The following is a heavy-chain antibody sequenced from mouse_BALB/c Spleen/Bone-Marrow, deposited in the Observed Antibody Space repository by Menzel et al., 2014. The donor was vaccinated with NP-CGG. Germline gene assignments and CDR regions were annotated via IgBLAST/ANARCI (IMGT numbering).Heavy chain of an antibody. J-gene: IGHJ4*01. CDR2: INSNGGST. D-gene: IGHD1-1*01. CDR3: ARYNSSGSSYDHYAMNY. V-gene: IGHV5-6-3*01. CDR1: GFTFSSYG. Sequence: EVQVVESGGGLVQPGGSLKLSCAASGFTFSSYGMSWVRQNPDKRLELVETINSNGGSTYYPDSVKGRFTISRDHAKNTLCLQMSSLKSEDTAMYYCARYNSSGSSYDHYAMNYWGQGTSVTVSS.